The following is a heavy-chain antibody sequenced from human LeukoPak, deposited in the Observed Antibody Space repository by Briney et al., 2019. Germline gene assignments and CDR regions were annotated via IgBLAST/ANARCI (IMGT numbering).Heavy chain of an antibody. CDR1: GFTFRNYA. V-gene: IGHV3-30*02. CDR2: IQNDGNKK. CDR3: AKDMGHTGWHRSTFDY. J-gene: IGHJ4*02. Sequence: PGGSLRLSCAASGFTFRNYAMHWVRQAPGKGLEWVAFIQNDGNKKYYAASVKGRFTISRDNSKNTLYLQIDRPRVDDSAVYYCAKDMGHTGWHRSTFDYWGQGALLIVSS. D-gene: IGHD6-19*01.